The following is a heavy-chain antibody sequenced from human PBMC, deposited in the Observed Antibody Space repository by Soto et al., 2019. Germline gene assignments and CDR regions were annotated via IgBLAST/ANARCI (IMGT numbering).Heavy chain of an antibody. CDR2: ISGSGSNT. Sequence: PGGSLRLACAVSGFSLSNYAMSWVRQAPGKGLEWVSAISGSGSNTYYTDSVKGRFTISRDKSKTTLFLQMSSLRAEDTAVYYCVKGGITLVRGSFDYWGQRTPVTGSS. J-gene: IGHJ4*02. CDR1: GFSLSNYA. D-gene: IGHD3-10*01. CDR3: VKGGITLVRGSFDY. V-gene: IGHV3-23*01.